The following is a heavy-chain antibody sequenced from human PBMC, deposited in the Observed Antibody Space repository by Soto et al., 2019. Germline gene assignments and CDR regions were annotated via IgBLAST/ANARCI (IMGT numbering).Heavy chain of an antibody. Sequence: GGSLRLSCAASGFTFSSYSMNWVRQAPGKGLEWVSYISTGSGTIYYADSVKGRFTLSRDNAKSLLYLQMNSLRVEDTAVYYCARDWRAIDIWGQGTMVTVSS. CDR3: ARDWRAIDI. J-gene: IGHJ3*02. CDR1: GFTFSSYS. CDR2: ISTGSGTI. V-gene: IGHV3-48*01.